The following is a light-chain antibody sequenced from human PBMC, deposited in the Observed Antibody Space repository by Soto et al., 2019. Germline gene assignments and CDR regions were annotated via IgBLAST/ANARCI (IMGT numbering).Light chain of an antibody. CDR2: KTS. J-gene: IGKJ1*01. CDR3: QEYNTNFRT. V-gene: IGKV1-5*03. CDR1: ESIYSW. Sequence: IQMTQSPSTLSESVGDTVTITCRASESIYSWLAWYKHIPGKAPQLLIHKTSTLEGCVPSRFSGSGSGAEYSLTISSLQPDDFATYYCQEYNTNFRTFGQGTK.